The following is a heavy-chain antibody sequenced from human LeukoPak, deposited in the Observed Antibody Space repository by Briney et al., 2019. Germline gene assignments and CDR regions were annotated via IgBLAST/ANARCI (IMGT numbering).Heavy chain of an antibody. J-gene: IGHJ4*02. D-gene: IGHD1-26*01. Sequence: SVKVSCKASGGTFSSYAISWVRQSPGQGLEWMGRIIPILGIANYAQKFQGRVTITADKSTSTAYMELSSLRSEDTAVYYCARVYSGSYYGLSFDYWGQGTLVTVSS. CDR2: IIPILGIA. V-gene: IGHV1-69*04. CDR1: GGTFSSYA. CDR3: ARVYSGSYYGLSFDY.